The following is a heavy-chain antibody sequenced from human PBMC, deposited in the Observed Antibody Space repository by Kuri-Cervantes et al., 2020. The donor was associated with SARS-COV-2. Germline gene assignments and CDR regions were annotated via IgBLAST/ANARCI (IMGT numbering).Heavy chain of an antibody. D-gene: IGHD3-16*01. CDR1: AFSLSKARMG. V-gene: IGHV2-26*01. CDR3: AHSGGPGFGGYFDL. J-gene: IGHJ2*01. CDR2: IFSNDET. Sequence: SGATLVKPTRTFMLTCKVSAFSLSKARMGVSWIRQPPGKALEWLAHIFSNDETSYSTSLKSRVTISKDTSKSQVVLTMTNMDPVDTATYYCAHSGGPGFGGYFDLWGRGTLVTVSS.